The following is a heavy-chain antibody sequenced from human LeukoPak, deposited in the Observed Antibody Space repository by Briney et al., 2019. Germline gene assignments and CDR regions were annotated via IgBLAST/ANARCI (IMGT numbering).Heavy chain of an antibody. CDR1: GYTFTSYG. V-gene: IGHV1-18*01. D-gene: IGHD3-3*01. CDR2: ISAYNGNT. CDR3: ARDNSYYDFWSGRIPYFDY. J-gene: IGHJ4*02. Sequence: ASVKVSCKASGYTFTSYGISWVRQAPGQGLEWMGWISAYNGNTNYAQKLQGRVTMTTDTSTSTAYMELRSLRSDDTAVYYCARDNSYYDFWSGRIPYFDYWGQGTLVTVSS.